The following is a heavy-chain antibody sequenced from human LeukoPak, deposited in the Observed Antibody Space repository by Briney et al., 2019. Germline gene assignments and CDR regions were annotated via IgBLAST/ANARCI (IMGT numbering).Heavy chain of an antibody. Sequence: PGGSLRLSCAAPGFTFSNYAMAWVRQAPGKGLEWVSGVSGSGSNTYYPDSVKGRFTISRDNAKNSLYLQMNSLRAEDTAVYYCARWPYSSSYYFDYWGQGTLVTVSS. CDR2: VSGSGSNT. CDR3: ARWPYSSSYYFDY. D-gene: IGHD6-6*01. V-gene: IGHV3-23*01. J-gene: IGHJ4*02. CDR1: GFTFSNYA.